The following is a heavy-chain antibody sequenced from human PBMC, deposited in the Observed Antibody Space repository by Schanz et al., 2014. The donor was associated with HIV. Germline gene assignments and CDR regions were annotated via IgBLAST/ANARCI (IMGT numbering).Heavy chain of an antibody. D-gene: IGHD1-20*01. CDR1: GFTFSTYA. Sequence: QVRLVESGGTSVQPGGSLRLSCAASGFTFSTYAMSWVRQAPGKGLEWVAVIWYDGSKKYYADSVKGRFTISRDNSKNTLYLQMNSLRAEDTAVYYCAKDQGDVSGTPFDYWGQGTLVTVSS. J-gene: IGHJ4*02. CDR3: AKDQGDVSGTPFDY. V-gene: IGHV3-30*02. CDR2: IWYDGSKK.